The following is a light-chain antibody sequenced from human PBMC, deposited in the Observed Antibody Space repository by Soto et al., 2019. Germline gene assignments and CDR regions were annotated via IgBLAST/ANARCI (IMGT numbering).Light chain of an antibody. CDR3: QQYNSYSPT. CDR1: QSISSW. V-gene: IGKV1-5*01. CDR2: DAS. Sequence: DIQMTQSPSTLSASVGDRVTITCRASQSISSWLAWYQQKPGKAPKLLIFDASSLESGTPSRFSGRRSGTQFTLTIDGLQPDDFATYFCQQYNSYSPTFGQGTRVEIK. J-gene: IGKJ1*01.